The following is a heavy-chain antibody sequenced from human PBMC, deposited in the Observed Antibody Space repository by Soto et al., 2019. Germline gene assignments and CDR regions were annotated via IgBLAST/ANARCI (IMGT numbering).Heavy chain of an antibody. CDR2: IYWNDDE. J-gene: IGHJ5*02. CDR3: AHRGYGDYPRDNWFDP. V-gene: IGHV2-5*01. CDR1: GFSLNTPGAG. Sequence: QITLKESGPTLVKPTRTLTLTCTFSGFSLNTPGAGVGWIRQPPGKALEWLAVIYWNDDERYSPSLKSKLTITKDASKTQVVLTRTNMDPVDTATYYCAHRGYGDYPRDNWFDPWGQGTLVTVSS. D-gene: IGHD4-17*01.